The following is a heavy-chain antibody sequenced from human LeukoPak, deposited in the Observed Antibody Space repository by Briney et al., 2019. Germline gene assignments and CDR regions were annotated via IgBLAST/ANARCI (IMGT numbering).Heavy chain of an antibody. Sequence: PGRSLRLSRAASGFTFDDYAMHWVRQAPGKGLEWVSGISWNSGSIGYADSVKGRFTISRDNAKNSLYLQMNSLRAEDTALYYCAKGYCSGGSCYYFDYWGQGTLVTVSS. CDR2: ISWNSGSI. CDR3: AKGYCSGGSCYYFDY. CDR1: GFTFDDYA. J-gene: IGHJ4*02. V-gene: IGHV3-9*01. D-gene: IGHD2-15*01.